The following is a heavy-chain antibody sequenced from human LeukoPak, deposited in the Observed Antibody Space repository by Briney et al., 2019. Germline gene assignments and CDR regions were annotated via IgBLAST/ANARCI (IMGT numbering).Heavy chain of an antibody. Sequence: GGSLRLSCAASGFTFSSYSMNWVRQAPGKGLEWVSSISSSSTYIYYADSLKGRFTIFRDNAKNSLYLQMNSLRAEDTAVYYCARRVASATDAFDIWGQGPMVTVSS. J-gene: IGHJ3*02. D-gene: IGHD6-13*01. CDR3: ARRVASATDAFDI. CDR1: GFTFSSYS. V-gene: IGHV3-21*01. CDR2: ISSSSTYI.